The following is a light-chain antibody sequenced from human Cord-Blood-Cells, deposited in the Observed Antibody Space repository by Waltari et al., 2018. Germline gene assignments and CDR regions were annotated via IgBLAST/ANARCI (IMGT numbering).Light chain of an antibody. CDR1: QSVSSN. Sequence: DIVLPQSPAPLSVSPGERATLSCRASQSVSSNVAWYQQKPGQAPRLLIYGASTRATGIPARFSGSGSGTEFTLTISSLQSEDFAVYYCQQYNNWSTFGPGTKVDIK. J-gene: IGKJ3*01. V-gene: IGKV3-15*01. CDR3: QQYNNWST. CDR2: GAS.